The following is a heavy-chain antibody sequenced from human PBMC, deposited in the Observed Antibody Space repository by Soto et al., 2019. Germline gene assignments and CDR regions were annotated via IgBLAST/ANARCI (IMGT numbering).Heavy chain of an antibody. CDR3: ASQQLVHYYYGMDV. CDR2: IYYSGST. D-gene: IGHD6-13*01. Sequence: ASETLSLTCTVSGGSISSYYWSWIRQPPGKGLEWIGYIYYSGSTNYNPSLKSRVTISVDTSKNQFSLKLSSVTAADTAVYYCASQQLVHYYYGMDVRGQGTTVTVSS. J-gene: IGHJ6*02. V-gene: IGHV4-59*08. CDR1: GGSISSYY.